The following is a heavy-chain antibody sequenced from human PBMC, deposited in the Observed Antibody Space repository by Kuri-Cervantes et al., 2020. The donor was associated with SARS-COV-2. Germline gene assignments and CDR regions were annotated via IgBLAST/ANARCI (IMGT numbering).Heavy chain of an antibody. CDR1: GYTLTELS. J-gene: IGHJ6*02. CDR2: FDPEDGET. Sequence: ASVKVSCKVSGYTLTELSMHWVRQAPGKGLEWMGGFDPEDGETIYAQKFQGRVTITADESTSTAYMELSSLRSEDTAVYYCAGLGYCSGGSCYYYYYGMDVWGQGTTVTVSS. D-gene: IGHD2-15*01. V-gene: IGHV1-24*01. CDR3: AGLGYCSGGSCYYYYYGMDV.